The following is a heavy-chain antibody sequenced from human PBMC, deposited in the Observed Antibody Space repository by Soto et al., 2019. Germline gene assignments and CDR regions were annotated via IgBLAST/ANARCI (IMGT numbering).Heavy chain of an antibody. CDR3: ARTQCSSTRCYVGSWDY. V-gene: IGHV1-2*04. Sequence: QVQLVQSGAEVKKPGASVKVSCKASGYTFTGYYMHWVRQAPGQGLEWMGWIDPNSGGTNYAQKYQGWVTMTRDTSIRTGYMELSRLRSEDTAVYYCARTQCSSTRCYVGSWDYWGQGTLVTVSS. CDR1: GYTFTGYY. CDR2: IDPNSGGT. J-gene: IGHJ4*02. D-gene: IGHD2-2*01.